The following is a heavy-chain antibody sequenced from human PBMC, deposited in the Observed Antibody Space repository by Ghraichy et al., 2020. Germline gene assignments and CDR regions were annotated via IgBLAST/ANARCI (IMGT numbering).Heavy chain of an antibody. J-gene: IGHJ5*02. CDR1: GGSISSGGYY. V-gene: IGHV4-31*03. CDR3: ARFRSEDLTGYPLSGWFDP. D-gene: IGHD3-9*01. CDR2: IYYSGST. Sequence: SETLSLTCTVSGGSISSGGYYWSWIRQHPGKGLEWIGYIYYSGSTYYNPSLKSRVTISVDTSKNQFSLKLSSVTAADTAVYYCARFRSEDLTGYPLSGWFDPWGQGTLVTVSS.